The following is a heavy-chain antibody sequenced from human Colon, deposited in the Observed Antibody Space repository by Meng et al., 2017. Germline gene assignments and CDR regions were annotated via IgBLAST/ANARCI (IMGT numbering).Heavy chain of an antibody. CDR2: IIPILGIA. Sequence: QVQQVQSWAGVKKPGSSVKVSCKASGGTFSSYTISWVRQAPGQGLEWMGRIIPILGIANYAQKFQGRVTITADKSTSTAYMELSSLTFEDTAVYFCARGRGNQPLFDFWGQGTLVTVSS. CDR3: ARGRGNQPLFDF. J-gene: IGHJ4*02. D-gene: IGHD2/OR15-2a*01. CDR1: GGTFSSYT. V-gene: IGHV1-69*02.